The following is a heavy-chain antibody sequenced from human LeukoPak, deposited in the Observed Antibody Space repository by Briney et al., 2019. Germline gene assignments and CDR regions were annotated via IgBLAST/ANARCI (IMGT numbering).Heavy chain of an antibody. CDR1: GGTFSSYA. D-gene: IGHD5-18*01. Sequence: EASVKVSCKASGGTFSSYAISWVRQAPGQGLEWMGWISAYNGNTTYAQKLQGRVTMTTDTSTSTAYMELRSLRSDDTAVYYCARDVDTAMVRYYDYYYYMDVWGKGTTVTVSS. V-gene: IGHV1-18*01. CDR3: ARDVDTAMVRYYDYYYYMDV. CDR2: ISAYNGNT. J-gene: IGHJ6*03.